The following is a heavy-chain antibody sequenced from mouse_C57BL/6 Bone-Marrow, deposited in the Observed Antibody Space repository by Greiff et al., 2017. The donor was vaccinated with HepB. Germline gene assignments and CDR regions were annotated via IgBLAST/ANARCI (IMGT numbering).Heavy chain of an antibody. CDR2: LWSGGST. Sequence: VKLMESGPGLVQPSQSLSITCTVSGFSLTSYGVHWVRQSPGKGLEWLGVLWSGGSTDYNAAFISRLSISKDNSKSQVFFKMNSLQADDTAIYYCARNLGRGYFDVWGTGTTVTVSS. CDR3: ARNLGRGYFDV. CDR1: GFSLTSYG. J-gene: IGHJ1*03. V-gene: IGHV2-2*01. D-gene: IGHD4-1*01.